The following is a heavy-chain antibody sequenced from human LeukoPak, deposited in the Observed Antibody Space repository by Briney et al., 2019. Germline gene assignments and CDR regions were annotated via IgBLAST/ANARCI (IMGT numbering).Heavy chain of an antibody. V-gene: IGHV3-11*04. CDR2: ISSSGSTI. Sequence: GGSLRLSCAASGFTFSDYYMSWIRQAPGKGLEWVSYISSSGSTIYYADSVKGRFTISRDNAKNSLYLQMNSLRAEDTAVYYCARDRGYDWGYYYYMDVWGKGTTVTISS. CDR3: ARDRGYDWGYYYYMDV. D-gene: IGHD5-12*01. CDR1: GFTFSDYY. J-gene: IGHJ6*03.